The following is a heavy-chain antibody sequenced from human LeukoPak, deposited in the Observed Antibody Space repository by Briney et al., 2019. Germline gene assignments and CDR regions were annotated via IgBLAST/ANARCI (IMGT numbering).Heavy chain of an antibody. D-gene: IGHD3-22*01. Sequence: GGSLRLSCAASGFTFSSYGMHWVRQAPGKGLEWVAVIWYDGSNKYYADSVKGRFTISRDNSKNTLYLQINSLRAEDTAVYYCARGFYYDSSGLYDYWGQGTLVTVSS. CDR1: GFTFSSYG. V-gene: IGHV3-33*01. CDR3: ARGFYYDSSGLYDY. CDR2: IWYDGSNK. J-gene: IGHJ4*02.